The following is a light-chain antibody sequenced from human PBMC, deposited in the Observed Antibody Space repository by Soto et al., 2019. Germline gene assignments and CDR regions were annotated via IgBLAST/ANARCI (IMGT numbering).Light chain of an antibody. CDR1: QSISSW. Sequence: DIQMTQSPSTLSSSVGDRVTITCRASQSISSWLAWYQQKPGKAPKVLIYGASSLESGVPSRFSGSGSGTEFILSISSLQPDDFATYYCQQYNSYPWTFGQGTKVDNK. V-gene: IGKV1-5*01. CDR2: GAS. CDR3: QQYNSYPWT. J-gene: IGKJ1*01.